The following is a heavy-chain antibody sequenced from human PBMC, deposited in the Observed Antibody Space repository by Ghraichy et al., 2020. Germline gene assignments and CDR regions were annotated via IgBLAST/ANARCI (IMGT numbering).Heavy chain of an antibody. CDR2: ISGSGGST. J-gene: IGHJ4*02. D-gene: IGHD6-13*01. CDR1: GFTFSSYA. CDR3: AKDFAPGIAAFNSFDY. Sequence: GESLNISCAASGFTFSSYAMSWVRQAPGKGLEWVSAISGSGGSTYYADSVKGRFTISRDNSKNTLYLQMSSLRAEDTAVYYCAKDFAPGIAAFNSFDYWGQGTLVTVSS. V-gene: IGHV3-23*01.